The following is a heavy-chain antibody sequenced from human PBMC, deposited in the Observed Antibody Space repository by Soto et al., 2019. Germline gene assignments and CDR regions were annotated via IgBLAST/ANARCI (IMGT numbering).Heavy chain of an antibody. Sequence: QVQLVQSGAEVKKPGASVKVSCEASGYTCTSYDINGVRQATGQGLEWMGWMNPNSGNTGCAHKFQGRVTMTRNTSISTAYMELSSLRSEDTAVYYCAREKTSYGMDVWGQGTTVTVSS. CDR3: AREKTSYGMDV. CDR2: MNPNSGNT. CDR1: GYTCTSYD. J-gene: IGHJ6*02. V-gene: IGHV1-8*01.